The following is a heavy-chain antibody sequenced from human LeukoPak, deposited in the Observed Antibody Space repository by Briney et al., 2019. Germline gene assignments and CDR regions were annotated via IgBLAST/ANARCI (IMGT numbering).Heavy chain of an antibody. CDR3: ARVIDTAMVTGDDYYFDY. CDR1: GDSISSYY. Sequence: SETLSLTCTVSGDSISSYYWSWIRQPPGKGLEWIGYIYYSGSTNYNPSLKSRVTISVDTSKNQFSLKLSSVTAADTAVYYCARVIDTAMVTGDDYYFDYWGQGTLVTVSS. CDR2: IYYSGST. J-gene: IGHJ4*02. D-gene: IGHD5-18*01. V-gene: IGHV4-59*01.